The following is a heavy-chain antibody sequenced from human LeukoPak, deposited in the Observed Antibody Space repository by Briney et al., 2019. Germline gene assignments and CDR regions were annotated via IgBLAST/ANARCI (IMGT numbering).Heavy chain of an antibody. J-gene: IGHJ4*02. CDR3: ARGDPMVRGVIRD. V-gene: IGHV3-21*01. Sequence: PGGSLRLSCAASRFTFSNHSMNWVRQGPGKGLEWVSSISTSGTYIYYADSVKGRFTISRDNAKNSLYLQMNSLRAEDTAVYYCARGDPMVRGVIRDWGQGTLVTVSS. D-gene: IGHD3-10*01. CDR2: ISTSGTYI. CDR1: RFTFSNHS.